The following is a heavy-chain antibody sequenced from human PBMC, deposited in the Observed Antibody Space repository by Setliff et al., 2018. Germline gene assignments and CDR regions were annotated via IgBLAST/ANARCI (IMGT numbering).Heavy chain of an antibody. CDR1: GFTFTSSA. J-gene: IGHJ4*02. V-gene: IGHV1-58*02. CDR3: AADPYYYDSSGYYPSFDH. CDR2: IVVGSGNT. Sequence: SVKVSCKASGFTFTSSAMQWVRQARGQRLEWIGWIVVGSGNTNYAQKFQERVTITRDMSTSTAYMELSSLRSEDTAVYYCAADPYYYDSSGYYPSFDHWGQGTQVTVSS. D-gene: IGHD3-22*01.